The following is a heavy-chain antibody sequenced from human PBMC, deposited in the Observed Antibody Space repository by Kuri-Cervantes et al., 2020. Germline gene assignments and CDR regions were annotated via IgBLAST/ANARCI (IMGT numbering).Heavy chain of an antibody. D-gene: IGHD3-3*01. CDR3: ARDYDFWRQEIHPLDY. CDR2: ISSSSSYI. V-gene: IGHV3-21*01. Sequence: GGSLRLSCAASGFTFSSYSMNWVRQAPGKGLEWVSSISSSSSYIYYADSVKDRLTISRDNAKNSLYLQMNSLRAEDTAVYYCARDYDFWRQEIHPLDYWGQGTLVTVSS. CDR1: GFTFSSYS. J-gene: IGHJ4*02.